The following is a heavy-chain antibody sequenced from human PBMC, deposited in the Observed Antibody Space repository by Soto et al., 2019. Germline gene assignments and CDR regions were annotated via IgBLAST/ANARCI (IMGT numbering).Heavy chain of an antibody. J-gene: IGHJ5*02. D-gene: IGHD3-10*01. V-gene: IGHV4-39*02. CDR1: GGSISSRPHY. CDR2: IYNTGST. CDR3: ARVPGP. Sequence: SETLSLTCTVSGGSISSRPHYWGWIRQPPGEGLEWIGSIYNTGSTYYNPSLKSRVTISVDTSKNEFPLKLSSVTAADTAVYYCARVPGPWGQGTLVTVSS.